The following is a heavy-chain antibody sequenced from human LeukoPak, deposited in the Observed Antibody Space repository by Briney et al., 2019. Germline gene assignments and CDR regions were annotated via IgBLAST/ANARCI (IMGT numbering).Heavy chain of an antibody. CDR1: GGSFSGYY. V-gene: IGHV4-34*01. CDR3: ARPRRMGWYFDL. Sequence: SETLSLTCAVYGGSFSGYYWSWIRQPPRKGLEWIGEINHSGSTNYNPSLKSRVTISVDTSKNQFSLKLSSVTAADTAVYYCARPRRMGWYFDLWGRGTLVTVSS. J-gene: IGHJ2*01. CDR2: INHSGST.